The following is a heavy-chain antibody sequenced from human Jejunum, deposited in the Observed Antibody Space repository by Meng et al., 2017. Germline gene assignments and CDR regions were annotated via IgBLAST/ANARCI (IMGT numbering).Heavy chain of an antibody. D-gene: IGHD3-22*01. CDR3: ANVPRDGTGYRG. J-gene: IGHJ4*02. Sequence: GGSLRLSCAASGFTFSSYAMSWVRQARGKGLEWVSGISGGTSTPYYADSVKGRFTISRDNSKSTLYLQMNSLRVEDTAIYYCANVPRDGTGYRGWGQGTRVTGAS. CDR2: ISGGTSTP. CDR1: GFTFSSYA. V-gene: IGHV3-23*01.